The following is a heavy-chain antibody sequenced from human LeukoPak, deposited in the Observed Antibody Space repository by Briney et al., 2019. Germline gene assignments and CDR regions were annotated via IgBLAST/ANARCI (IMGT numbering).Heavy chain of an antibody. V-gene: IGHV3-33*01. CDR2: IWFDGSNK. CDR3: ARGLDYSGYDPFDY. J-gene: IGHJ4*02. Sequence: GVSLRLSCAASGFTFSRFGMHWVRQAPGKGLECVAVIWFDGSNKYYGDSVKGRFTISRDNSKNTLYLQMNSLRAEDTAVYYCARGLDYSGYDPFDYWGQGTLVTVSS. D-gene: IGHD5-12*01. CDR1: GFTFSRFG.